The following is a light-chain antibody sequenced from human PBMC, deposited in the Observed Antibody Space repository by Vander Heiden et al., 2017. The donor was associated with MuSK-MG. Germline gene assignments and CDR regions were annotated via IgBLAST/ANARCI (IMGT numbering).Light chain of an antibody. CDR2: AAS. Sequence: DIQMTQSPSSLSASVGDRVTITCRASQSISTYLNWYHQKPGKAPKLLIYAASSLQSGVPSRFSGSGSRTDFTLTISSLQPEDFATYYCQQSDSTPYTFGQGTKLEIK. CDR3: QQSDSTPYT. CDR1: QSISTY. V-gene: IGKV1-39*01. J-gene: IGKJ2*01.